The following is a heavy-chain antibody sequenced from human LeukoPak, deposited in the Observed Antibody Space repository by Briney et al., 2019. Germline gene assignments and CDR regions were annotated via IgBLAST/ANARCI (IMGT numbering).Heavy chain of an antibody. D-gene: IGHD3-10*01. J-gene: IGHJ6*03. CDR2: INPYTGDT. CDR1: GYTLTGYY. CDR3: ARGKGSGSRYYYYYYMDV. V-gene: IGHV1-2*02. Sequence: ASVKVSCKASGYTLTGYYIHWVRQAPGQGLEWMGWINPYTGDTNSAQKFQGRVTMTRDTSISTAYMELSRLRSDDTAVYYCARGKGSGSRYYYYYYMDVWCKGTTVTISS.